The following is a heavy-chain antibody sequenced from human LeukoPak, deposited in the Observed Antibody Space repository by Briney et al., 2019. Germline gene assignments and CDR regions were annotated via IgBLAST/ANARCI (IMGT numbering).Heavy chain of an antibody. D-gene: IGHD5-24*01. J-gene: IGHJ4*02. Sequence: GASVKVSCKASGYTFTAFYIHWVRQAPGQGLEWMGWINPDSGGTNYAQKFQGRVTMTRDTSISTAYLCLSRLRSDDTAVYYCAKEADGYNYWGQGTLVTVSS. CDR1: GYTFTAFY. V-gene: IGHV1-2*02. CDR2: INPDSGGT. CDR3: AKEADGYNY.